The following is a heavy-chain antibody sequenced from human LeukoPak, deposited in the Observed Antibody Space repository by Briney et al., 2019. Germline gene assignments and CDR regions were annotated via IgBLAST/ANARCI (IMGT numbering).Heavy chain of an antibody. Sequence: GESLKISCKGSGYSFTSYWIGWVRQMPGKGLEWMGIIYPGDSDTRYSPSFQGQVTISADKSISTAYLQWSSLKASDTAMYYCASRGFSSSSEGAFDIWGQGTMVTVSS. CDR2: IYPGDSDT. D-gene: IGHD6-6*01. CDR3: ASRGFSSSSEGAFDI. CDR1: GYSFTSYW. V-gene: IGHV5-51*01. J-gene: IGHJ3*02.